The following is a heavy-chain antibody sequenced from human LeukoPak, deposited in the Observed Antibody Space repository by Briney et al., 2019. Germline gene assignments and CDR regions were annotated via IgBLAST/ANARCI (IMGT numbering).Heavy chain of an antibody. D-gene: IGHD5-12*01. Sequence: GGSLRLSCATSGFIFNYYAMSWVRQAPGKGLEWVGFIRSKAYGGTTEYAASVKGRFTISRDDSKSIAYLQMNSLKTEDTAVYYCTREGKWLPHYWGQGTLVTVSS. V-gene: IGHV3-49*04. CDR3: TREGKWLPHY. J-gene: IGHJ4*02. CDR1: GFIFNYYA. CDR2: IRSKAYGGTT.